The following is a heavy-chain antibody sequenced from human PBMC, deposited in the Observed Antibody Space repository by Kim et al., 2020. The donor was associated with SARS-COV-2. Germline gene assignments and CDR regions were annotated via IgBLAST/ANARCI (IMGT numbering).Heavy chain of an antibody. J-gene: IGHJ5*02. CDR3: ARVTNKYSSSWYRPVNWFDP. CDR2: INAGNGNT. D-gene: IGHD6-13*01. CDR1: GYTFTSYA. V-gene: IGHV1-3*01. Sequence: ASVKVSCKASGYTFTSYAMHWVRQAPGQRLEWMGWINAGNGNTKYSQKFQGRVTITRDTSASTAYMELSSLRSEDTAVYYCARVTNKYSSSWYRPVNWFDPWGQGTLVTVSS.